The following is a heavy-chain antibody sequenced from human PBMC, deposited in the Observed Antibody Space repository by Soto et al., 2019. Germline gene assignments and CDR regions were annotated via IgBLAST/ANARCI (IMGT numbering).Heavy chain of an antibody. CDR1: GYTFTSYA. D-gene: IGHD2-15*01. Sequence: QVQLVQSGAEVKKPGASVKVSCKASGYTFTSYAMHWVRQAPGQRLEWMGGFNAGNGNTKYSQKFQGRVTITRDTAASTAYMELSSLRSEDTAVYYCAGSYCSGGSCYPYNWFDPWGQETLVTVSS. V-gene: IGHV1-3*01. CDR2: FNAGNGNT. CDR3: AGSYCSGGSCYPYNWFDP. J-gene: IGHJ5*02.